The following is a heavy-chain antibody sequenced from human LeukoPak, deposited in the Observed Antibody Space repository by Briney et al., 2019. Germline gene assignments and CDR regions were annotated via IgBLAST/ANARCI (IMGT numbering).Heavy chain of an antibody. J-gene: IGHJ4*02. CDR3: ARVGYYASGPFSYFDY. Sequence: GGSLRLSCAASGFTFNTNAMSWVRQAPGKGLEWVSAISGRTGGTYYADSVKGRFTISRDNSKSTLYLQMDSLSVEDTAVYYCARVGYYASGPFSYFDYWGQGTLVTVSS. V-gene: IGHV3-23*01. CDR2: ISGRTGGT. CDR1: GFTFNTNA. D-gene: IGHD3-10*01.